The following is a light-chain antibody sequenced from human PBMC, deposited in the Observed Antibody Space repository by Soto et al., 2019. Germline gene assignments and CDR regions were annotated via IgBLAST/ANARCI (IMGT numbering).Light chain of an antibody. Sequence: EIQMTRAQSTLSASVGDRVTITCRASESMSNCLAWYQQKPGKPPKVLIYGASNLQSGVPSRFSGSGSGTEFTLTISSLQPDDFATYYCQQYNSYSFGQGTKVDNK. CDR3: QQYNSYS. CDR1: ESMSNC. CDR2: GAS. J-gene: IGKJ1*01. V-gene: IGKV1-5*01.